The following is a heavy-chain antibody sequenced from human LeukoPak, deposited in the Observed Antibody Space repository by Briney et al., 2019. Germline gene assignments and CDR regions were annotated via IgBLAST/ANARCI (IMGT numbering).Heavy chain of an antibody. D-gene: IGHD3-16*01. CDR1: GYTLTELY. CDR3: ATAPNLRGELTALGY. Sequence: ASVTVSFKVSGYTLTELYMHWVRQAPGKGLEWMGGFDPEDGETIYAQKFQGRVTMTEDTSTDTAYMELSSVRSEDTDVYYCATAPNLRGELTALGYWGQGTLVTVSS. J-gene: IGHJ4*02. CDR2: FDPEDGET. V-gene: IGHV1-24*01.